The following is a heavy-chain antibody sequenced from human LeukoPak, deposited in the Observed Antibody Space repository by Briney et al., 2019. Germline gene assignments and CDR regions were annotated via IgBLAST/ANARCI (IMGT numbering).Heavy chain of an antibody. D-gene: IGHD3-10*01. CDR1: GGSFSGYY. CDR3: ARGFHYYGSGSYYKKYNWFDP. V-gene: IGHV4-34*01. J-gene: IGHJ5*02. CDR2: INHSGST. Sequence: PSETLSLTCAVYGGSFSGYYWSWIRQPPGKGLEWIGEINHSGSTNYNPSLKSRVTISVDTSKNQFSLKLSSVTAADTAVYYCARGFHYYGSGSYYKKYNWFDPRGQGTLVTVSS.